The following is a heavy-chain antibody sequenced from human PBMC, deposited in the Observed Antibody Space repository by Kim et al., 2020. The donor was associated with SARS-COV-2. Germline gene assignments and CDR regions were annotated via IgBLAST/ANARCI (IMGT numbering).Heavy chain of an antibody. CDR1: GGSISSYY. J-gene: IGHJ5*02. V-gene: IGHV4-4*07. CDR2: IYTSGST. CDR3: ARVGRAYYDFWSGSQGDWFDP. Sequence: SETLSLTCTVSGGSISSYYWSWIRQPAGKGLEWIGRIYTSGSTNYNPSLKSRVTMSVDTSKNKFSLKLSSVTAADTAVYYCARVGRAYYDFWSGSQGDWFDPWGQGTLGTVSS. D-gene: IGHD3-3*01.